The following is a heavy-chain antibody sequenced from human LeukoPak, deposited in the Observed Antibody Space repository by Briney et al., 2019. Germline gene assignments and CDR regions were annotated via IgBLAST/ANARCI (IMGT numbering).Heavy chain of an antibody. CDR2: IYYSGST. J-gene: IGHJ4*02. CDR3: ARAWPDIVRGVIALTFDY. D-gene: IGHD3-10*01. CDR1: GGSISSYY. Sequence: PSETLSLTCTVSGGSISSYYWSWIRQPPGKGLEWIGYIYYSGSTNYNPSLKSRVTISVDTSKNQFSLKLSSVTAADTAVYYCARAWPDIVRGVIALTFDYWGQGTLVTVSS. V-gene: IGHV4-59*01.